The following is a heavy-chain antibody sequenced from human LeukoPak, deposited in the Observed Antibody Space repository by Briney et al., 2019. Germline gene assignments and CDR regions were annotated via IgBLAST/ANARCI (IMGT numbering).Heavy chain of an antibody. J-gene: IGHJ4*02. CDR3: ARGKQQLALLDY. Sequence: ASVKVSCKASGYTFTASYMHWVRQAPGQGLEWMGRIIPILGIANYAQKFQGRVTITADKSTSTAYMELSSLRSEDTAVYYCARGKQQLALLDYWGQGTLVTVSS. D-gene: IGHD6-13*01. CDR1: GYTFTASY. V-gene: IGHV1-69*04. CDR2: IIPILGIA.